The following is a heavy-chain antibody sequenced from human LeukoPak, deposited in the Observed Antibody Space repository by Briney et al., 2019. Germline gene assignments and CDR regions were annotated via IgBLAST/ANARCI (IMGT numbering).Heavy chain of an antibody. CDR2: IKSKTDGGTT. J-gene: IGHJ4*02. D-gene: IGHD1-26*01. CDR1: GFTFSNAW. CDR3: GVGATYYFDY. V-gene: IGHV3-15*01. Sequence: GGSLRLSCAASGFTFSNAWMSWVRQAPGKGLEWVGRIKSKTDGGTTDYAAPVKGRSTISRDDSKNTLYLQMNSLKTEDTAVYYCGVGATYYFDYWGQGTLVTVSS.